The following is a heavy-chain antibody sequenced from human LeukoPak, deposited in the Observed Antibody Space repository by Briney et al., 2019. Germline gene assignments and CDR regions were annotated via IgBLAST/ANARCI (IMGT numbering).Heavy chain of an antibody. J-gene: IGHJ4*02. D-gene: IGHD3-22*01. V-gene: IGHV4-34*01. CDR1: GGSFRGYY. Sequence: WETLSLTCAVDGGSFRGYYWNWIRQPPGKGLEWIGEINHSGSTNYNPSLKSRVTISVDTSKNQISLKLSPVTAADTDVYYCARGRDYYDRIRFYYFDYWGQGTLVTVSS. CDR2: INHSGST. CDR3: ARGRDYYDRIRFYYFDY.